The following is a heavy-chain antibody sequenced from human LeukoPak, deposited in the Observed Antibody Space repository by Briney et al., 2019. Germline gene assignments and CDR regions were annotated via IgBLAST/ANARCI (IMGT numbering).Heavy chain of an antibody. CDR2: IYHSGST. V-gene: IGHV4-38-2*01. Sequence: SETLSLTCAVSGYSISSGYYWGWIRQPPGKGLEWIGSIYHSGSTYYNPSFKSRVTISVDTSKNQFSLKLSSVTAADTAVYYCARLTTTIFLNWFDPWGQGTLVTVSS. CDR3: ARLTTTIFLNWFDP. D-gene: IGHD3-3*01. J-gene: IGHJ5*02. CDR1: GYSISSGYY.